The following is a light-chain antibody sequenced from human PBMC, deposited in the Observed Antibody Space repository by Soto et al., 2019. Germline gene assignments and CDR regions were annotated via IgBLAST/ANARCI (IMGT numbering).Light chain of an antibody. CDR1: QSISTW. J-gene: IGKJ1*01. CDR2: QAS. Sequence: DIQMTQSPSTLSASVGDRVTITCRASQSISTWLAWYQQKPGKAPKLLIYQASNLQSGVPSRFSGSGSETEFTLSITSLQPDDFAVYYCQQFHSSWWTFGQGTKVEIK. CDR3: QQFHSSWWT. V-gene: IGKV1-5*03.